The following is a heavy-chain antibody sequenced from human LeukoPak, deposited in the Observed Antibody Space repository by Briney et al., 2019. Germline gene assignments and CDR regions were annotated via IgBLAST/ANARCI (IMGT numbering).Heavy chain of an antibody. Sequence: PSETLSLTCTVSGGSISSYYWSWIRQPPGKGLEWIGYIYYSGSTNYNPSLKSRVTISVDTSKNQFSLKLSSVTAADTAVYYCVRAYMSSWYFNWFDPWGQGTLVTVSS. J-gene: IGHJ5*02. V-gene: IGHV4-59*08. CDR2: IYYSGST. CDR3: VRAYMSSWYFNWFDP. D-gene: IGHD6-13*01. CDR1: GGSISSYY.